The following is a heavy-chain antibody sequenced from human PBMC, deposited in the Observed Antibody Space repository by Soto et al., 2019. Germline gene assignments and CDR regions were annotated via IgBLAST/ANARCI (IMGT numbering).Heavy chain of an antibody. CDR2: ISSSGSTI. D-gene: IGHD3-9*01. J-gene: IGHJ4*02. V-gene: IGHV3-48*03. Sequence: LRLSCAASGFTFSSYEMNWVRQAPGKGLEWVSYISSSGSTIYYADSVKGRFTISRDNAKNSLYLQMNSLRAEDTAVYYCARGGGELVMSCWGQGTLVTVSS. CDR1: GFTFSSYE. CDR3: ARGGGELVMSC.